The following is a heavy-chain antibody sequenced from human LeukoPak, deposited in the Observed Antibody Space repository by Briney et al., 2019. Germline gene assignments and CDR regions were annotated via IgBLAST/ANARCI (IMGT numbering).Heavy chain of an antibody. V-gene: IGHV4-61*02. CDR1: GGSISSGSYY. Sequence: SETLSLTCTVSGGSISSGSYYWSWIRQPAGKGLEWIGRIYTSGSTNYNPSLKSRVTMSVDTSKNQFSLKLSSVIAADTAVYYCASSKYYYDSSGYLFFDYWGQGTLVTVSS. D-gene: IGHD3-22*01. J-gene: IGHJ4*02. CDR3: ASSKYYYDSSGYLFFDY. CDR2: IYTSGST.